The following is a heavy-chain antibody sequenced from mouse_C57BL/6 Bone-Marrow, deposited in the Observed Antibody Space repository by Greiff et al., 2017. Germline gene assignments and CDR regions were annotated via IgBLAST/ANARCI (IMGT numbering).Heavy chain of an antibody. CDR1: GYTFTSYW. D-gene: IGHD1-1*01. CDR2: IHPNSGST. J-gene: IGHJ2*01. V-gene: IGHV1-64*01. CDR3: ARLPLIFGHYGSSHPYYYDY. Sequence: QVQLQQPGAELVKPGASVKLSCKASGYTFTSYWMHWVKQRPGQGLEWIGMIHPNSGSTTYNEKFKSKATLTVDKSSSTAYMQLSSLTSEDSAVYYCARLPLIFGHYGSSHPYYYDYWGQGTTLTVSS.